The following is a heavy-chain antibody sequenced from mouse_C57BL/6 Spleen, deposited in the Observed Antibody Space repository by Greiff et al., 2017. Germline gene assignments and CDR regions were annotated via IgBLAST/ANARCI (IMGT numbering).Heavy chain of an antibody. CDR3: ARGGSSYAMDY. D-gene: IGHD1-1*01. V-gene: IGHV3-6*01. CDR1: GYSITSGYY. J-gene: IGHJ4*01. Sequence: EVHLVESGPGLVKPSQSLSLTCSVTGYSITSGYYWNWIRQFPGNKLEWMGYISYDGSNNYNPSLKNRISITRDTSKNQFFLKLNSVTTEDTATYYCARGGSSYAMDYWGQGTSVTVSS. CDR2: ISYDGSN.